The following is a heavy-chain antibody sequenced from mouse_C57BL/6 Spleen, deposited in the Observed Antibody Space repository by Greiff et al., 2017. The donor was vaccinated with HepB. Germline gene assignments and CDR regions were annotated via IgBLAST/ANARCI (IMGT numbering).Heavy chain of an antibody. J-gene: IGHJ3*01. D-gene: IGHD2-4*01. CDR1: GFTFSSYA. V-gene: IGHV5-4*01. CDR3: ARDPLYDYDGGAWFAY. CDR2: ISDGGSYT. Sequence: DVQLVESGGGLVKPGGSLKLSCAASGFTFSSYAMSWVRQTPEKRLEWVATISDGGSYTYYPDNVKGRFTISRDNAKNNLYLQMSHLKSEDTAMYYCARDPLYDYDGGAWFAYWGQGTLVTVSA.